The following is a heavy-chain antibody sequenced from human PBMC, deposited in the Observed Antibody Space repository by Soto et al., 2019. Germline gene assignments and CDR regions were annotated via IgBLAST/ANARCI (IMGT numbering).Heavy chain of an antibody. J-gene: IGHJ3*02. CDR2: MNPNSGNT. D-gene: IGHD3-3*01. CDR3: ARGYYDCWSGYYVEANDAFDI. V-gene: IGHV1-8*01. CDR1: GYTFTSYD. Sequence: ASVKVSCKASGYTFTSYDINWVRQATGQGLEWMGWMNPNSGNTGYAQKFQGRVTMTRNTSISTAYMELSSLRSEDTAVYYCARGYYDCWSGYYVEANDAFDIWGQGTMVTVSS.